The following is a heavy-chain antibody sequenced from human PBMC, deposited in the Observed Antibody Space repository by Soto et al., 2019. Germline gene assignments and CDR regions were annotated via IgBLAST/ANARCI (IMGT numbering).Heavy chain of an antibody. Sequence: SETLSLTCTVSGGSISSSSYYWGWIRQPPGKGLEWIGSIYYSGSTYYNPSLKSRVTISVDTSKNQFSLKLSSVTAADTAVYYCSRAVLLFLLSYCGQGTLVPVSA. D-gene: IGHD1-26*01. CDR1: GGSISSSSYY. CDR2: IYYSGST. J-gene: IGHJ1*01. CDR3: SRAVLLFLLSY. V-gene: IGHV4-39*01.